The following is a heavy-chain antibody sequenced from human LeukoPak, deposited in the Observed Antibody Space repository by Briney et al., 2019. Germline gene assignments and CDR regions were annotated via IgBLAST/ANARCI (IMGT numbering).Heavy chain of an antibody. V-gene: IGHV4-39*01. CDR2: IYYSGST. CDR3: ARLIRYFDWLSSPMYYFDY. CDR1: GGSISSSSYH. D-gene: IGHD3-9*01. J-gene: IGHJ4*02. Sequence: SETLSLTCTVSGGSISSSSYHWGWIRQPPGKGLEWIGSIYYSGSTYYNPSLKSRVTISVDTSKNQFSLKLSSVTAADTAVYYCARLIRYFDWLSSPMYYFDYWGQGTLVTVSS.